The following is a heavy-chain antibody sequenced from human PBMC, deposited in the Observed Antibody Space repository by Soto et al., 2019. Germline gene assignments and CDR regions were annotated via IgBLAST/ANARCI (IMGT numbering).Heavy chain of an antibody. Sequence: QLQLQESGPGLVKPSETLSLTCTVSGGSVSSTRYYWNWIRQPPGKVLEWIGNIYYTGSTYYSPYLKSRVTLPGDTSKNQFSLKLSSVTAADTAVYYCASQPNEYSSSWLHFDYWGHGTLVTVSS. D-gene: IGHD6-13*01. CDR1: GGSVSSTRYY. V-gene: IGHV4-39*01. CDR3: ASQPNEYSSSWLHFDY. CDR2: IYYTGST. J-gene: IGHJ4*01.